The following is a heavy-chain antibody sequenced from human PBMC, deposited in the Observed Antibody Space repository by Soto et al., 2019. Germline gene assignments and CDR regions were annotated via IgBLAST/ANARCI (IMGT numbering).Heavy chain of an antibody. J-gene: IGHJ6*02. V-gene: IGHV1-18*04. CDR2: ISPYNGNT. Sequence: ASVKVSCKSSCCTFTSYGLTWGRQAPGQGLEWMGWISPYNGNTDDAQKVQGRVTIAADKSTSTTYMELSSLRSGDTAVYSCAPVTAYYSGRDVGAQATTLTVSS. D-gene: IGHD4-4*01. CDR1: CCTFTSYG. CDR3: APVTAYYSGRDV.